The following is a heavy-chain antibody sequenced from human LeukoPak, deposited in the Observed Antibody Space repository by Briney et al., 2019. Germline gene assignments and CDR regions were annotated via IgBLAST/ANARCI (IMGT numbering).Heavy chain of an antibody. D-gene: IGHD6-13*01. Sequence: SSETLSLTCAVYGGSFSGYYWSWIRQPPGKGLEWIGEINHSGSTNYNPSLKSRVTISVDTSKNQFSLKLSSVTAADTAVYYCARLIASAAGNYFDYWGQGTLVTVSS. CDR1: GGSFSGYY. V-gene: IGHV4-34*01. J-gene: IGHJ4*02. CDR3: ARLIASAAGNYFDY. CDR2: INHSGST.